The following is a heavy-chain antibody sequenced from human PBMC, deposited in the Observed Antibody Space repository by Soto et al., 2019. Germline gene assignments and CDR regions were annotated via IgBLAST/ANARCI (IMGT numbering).Heavy chain of an antibody. CDR2: IIPILGIA. J-gene: IGHJ4*02. V-gene: IGHV1-69*02. CDR3: ARVVAGTTNYFDY. CDR1: GGTFGSYT. D-gene: IGHD1-7*01. Sequence: QVQLVQSGAEVKKPGSSVKVSCKASGGTFGSYTISWVRQAPGQGLEWMGRIIPILGIANYAQKFQGRVTITADKSTSTAYMELSSLRSEDTAVYYCARVVAGTTNYFDYWGQGTLVTVSS.